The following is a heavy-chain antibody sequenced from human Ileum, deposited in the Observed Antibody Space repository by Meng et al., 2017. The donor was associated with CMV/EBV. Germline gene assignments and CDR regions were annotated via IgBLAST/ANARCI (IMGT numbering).Heavy chain of an antibody. CDR3: AKDLRRYDFWSGYYFDY. Sequence: SLKISCAASGFTFDDYAMHWVRQAPGQGLEWVSGISWNSGSIGYADSVKGRFTIYRDNAKNSLYLQMNSLRAEDTALYYCAKDLRRYDFWSGYYFDYWGQGTLVTVSS. V-gene: IGHV3-9*01. J-gene: IGHJ4*02. D-gene: IGHD3-3*01. CDR1: GFTFDDYA. CDR2: ISWNSGSI.